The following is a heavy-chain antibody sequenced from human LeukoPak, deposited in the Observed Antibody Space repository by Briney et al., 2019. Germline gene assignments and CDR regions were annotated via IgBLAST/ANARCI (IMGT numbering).Heavy chain of an antibody. D-gene: IGHD5-18*01. CDR3: ARSLTGVDTAMVLDY. CDR1: GGSISSGDYY. Sequence: SETLSHTCTVSGGSISSGDYYWSWIRQPPGKGLEWIGYIYYSGSTYYNPSLESRVTISVDTSKNQFSLKLSSVTAADTAVYYCARSLTGVDTAMVLDYWGQGTLVTVSS. J-gene: IGHJ4*02. CDR2: IYYSGST. V-gene: IGHV4-30-4*01.